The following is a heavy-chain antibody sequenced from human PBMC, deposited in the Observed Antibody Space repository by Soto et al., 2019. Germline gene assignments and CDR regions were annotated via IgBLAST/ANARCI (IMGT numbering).Heavy chain of an antibody. CDR1: GFTFSHYG. Sequence: QVQLVESGGGVVQPGRSLRLSCAASGFTFSHYGMHWVRQAPGKGLEWVAVRSFDGSNNYYADSVKGRFTISRDNSKSTLYLQMSSLRPDDTAVYYCAKGSWYVADYWGQGTLVTVSS. J-gene: IGHJ4*02. D-gene: IGHD6-13*01. V-gene: IGHV3-30*18. CDR3: AKGSWYVADY. CDR2: RSFDGSNN.